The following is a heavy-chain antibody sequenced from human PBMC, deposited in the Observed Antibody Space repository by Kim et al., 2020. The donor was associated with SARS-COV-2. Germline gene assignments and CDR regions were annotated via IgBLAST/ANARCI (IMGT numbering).Heavy chain of an antibody. CDR3: ARGGGNYWYFDL. J-gene: IGHJ2*01. D-gene: IGHD3-16*01. CDR2: IKQDGSEK. V-gene: IGHV3-7*01. Sequence: GGSLRLSCAASGFSFSRYWMSWVRQAPGKGLEWVANIKQDGSEKYYVDSVKGRFTISRDNAKNSLYLQMNSLRAEDTAVYYCARGGGNYWYFDLWGRGTLVTVSS. CDR1: GFSFSRYW.